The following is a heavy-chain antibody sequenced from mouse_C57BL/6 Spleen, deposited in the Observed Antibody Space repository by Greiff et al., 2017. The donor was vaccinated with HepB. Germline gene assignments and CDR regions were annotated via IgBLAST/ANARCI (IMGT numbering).Heavy chain of an antibody. J-gene: IGHJ2*01. CDR1: GYAFSSSW. CDR3: ARDPDFDY. Sequence: VQLQQSGPELVKPGASVKISCKASGYAFSSSWMNWVKQRPGKGLGWIGRIYTGDGDTNYNGKFKGKATLTADKSSSTAYMQLSSLTSEDSAVYYCARDPDFDYWGQGTTLTVSS. V-gene: IGHV1-82*01. CDR2: IYTGDGDT.